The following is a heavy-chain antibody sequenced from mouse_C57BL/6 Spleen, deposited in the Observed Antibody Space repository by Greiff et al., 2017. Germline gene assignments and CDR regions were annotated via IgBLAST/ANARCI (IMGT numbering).Heavy chain of an antibody. Sequence: EVHLVESGGGLVKPGGSLKLSCAASGFTFSSYAMSWVRQTPEKRLEWVATISDGGSYTYYPDNVKGRFTISRDNAKNNLYLQKSHLKSEDTAMYYCARDHDYDGDYFDYWGQGTTLTVSS. D-gene: IGHD2-4*01. CDR2: ISDGGSYT. CDR3: ARDHDYDGDYFDY. V-gene: IGHV5-4*01. J-gene: IGHJ2*01. CDR1: GFTFSSYA.